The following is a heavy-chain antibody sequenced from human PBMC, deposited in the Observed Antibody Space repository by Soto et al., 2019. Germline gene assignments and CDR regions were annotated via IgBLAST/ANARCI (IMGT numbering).Heavy chain of an antibody. CDR2: IRSKANSYAT. D-gene: IGHD2-2*01. Sequence: GGSLRLSCAASGFTFSGSAMHWVRQASGKGLEWVGRIRSKANSYATAYAASVKGRFTISRDDSKNTAYLQMNSLKTEDTAVYYCTVPHLSVDCISTSCLNPKYYYYYYGMDVWGQGTTVTVSS. CDR1: GFTFSGSA. CDR3: TVPHLSVDCISTSCLNPKYYYYYYGMDV. J-gene: IGHJ6*02. V-gene: IGHV3-73*01.